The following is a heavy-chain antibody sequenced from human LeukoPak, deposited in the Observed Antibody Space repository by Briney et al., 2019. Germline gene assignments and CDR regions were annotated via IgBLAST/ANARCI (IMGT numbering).Heavy chain of an antibody. CDR1: GFTLNTYW. CDR2: MKEDGSEK. J-gene: IGHJ6*02. D-gene: IGHD4-17*01. V-gene: IGHV3-7*02. Sequence: GSLRLSCEASGFTLNTYWMSWVRQAPGKGLEWVANMKEDGSEKYYVDSVKGRFTISRDNAKNSLYLQMNSLRAEDTAVYYCARAAGIDYGDYYYYGMDVWGQGATVTVSS. CDR3: ARAAGIDYGDYYYYGMDV.